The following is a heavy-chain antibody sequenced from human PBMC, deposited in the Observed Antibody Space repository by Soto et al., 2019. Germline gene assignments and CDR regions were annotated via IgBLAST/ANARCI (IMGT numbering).Heavy chain of an antibody. CDR1: GFTFSNYG. V-gene: IGHV3-30*18. J-gene: IGHJ1*01. CDR2: ISYDGGKR. Sequence: QVQLVESGGGVVQPGRSLRLSCAASGFTFSNYGMHWVRQAPGKGLEWVAVISYDGGKRYYADSVKGRFTISRDNSENMLYLQVNSLRPEDAAVYYCAKHRRGRSDDYNFGEHFQHWGQGTLVTVSS. D-gene: IGHD4-4*01. CDR3: AKHRRGRSDDYNFGEHFQH.